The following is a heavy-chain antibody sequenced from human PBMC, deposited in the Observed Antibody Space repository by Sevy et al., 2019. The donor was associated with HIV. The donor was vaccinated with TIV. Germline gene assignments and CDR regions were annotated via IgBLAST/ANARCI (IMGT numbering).Heavy chain of an antibody. CDR3: ACKGGSRPNDAFDT. V-gene: IGHV3-7*01. D-gene: IGHD3-10*01. CDR1: GFSFSWYW. CDR2: IKQDGSEK. Sequence: GGSLRLSCAASGFSFSWYWMSWVRQTPEKGLEWVANIKQDGSEKNYVDSVKGRFTISRDNAKNSLYLQMIGLRAEDTVVYYCACKGGSRPNDAFDTCGQGTLVTVSS. J-gene: IGHJ3*02.